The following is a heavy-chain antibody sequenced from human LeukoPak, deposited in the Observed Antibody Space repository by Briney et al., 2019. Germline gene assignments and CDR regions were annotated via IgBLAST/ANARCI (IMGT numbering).Heavy chain of an antibody. CDR2: INPSGGGT. D-gene: IGHD2-15*01. Sequence: ASVKVSCKASGYTFTSYYMHWVRQAPGRGREWMGIINPSGGGTSYAQKFQGRVTMTRHTSTSTVYMELSSLRSEDTAVYYCARVGCSGGSCYSEWFDPWGPGTLVTVSS. J-gene: IGHJ5*02. V-gene: IGHV1-46*01. CDR1: GYTFTSYY. CDR3: ARVGCSGGSCYSEWFDP.